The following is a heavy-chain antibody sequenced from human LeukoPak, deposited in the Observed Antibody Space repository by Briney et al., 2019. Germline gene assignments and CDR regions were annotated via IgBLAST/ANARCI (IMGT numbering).Heavy chain of an antibody. D-gene: IGHD3-3*01. CDR3: ARDRAFGSGAFDI. Sequence: SETLSLTCTVSGGSISSYYWSWLRQPPGKGLEWIGYIYYSGSTNYNPSLKSRVTISVDTSKNQFSLKLSSVTAADTAVYYCARDRAFGSGAFDIWGQGTMVTVSS. J-gene: IGHJ3*02. CDR1: GGSISSYY. V-gene: IGHV4-59*01. CDR2: IYYSGST.